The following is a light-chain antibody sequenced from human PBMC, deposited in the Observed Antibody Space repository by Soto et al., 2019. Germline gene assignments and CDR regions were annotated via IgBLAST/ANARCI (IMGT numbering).Light chain of an antibody. CDR3: QQYNNWPPT. CDR1: QSVSSN. CDR2: GAS. J-gene: IGKJ4*01. V-gene: IGKV3-15*01. Sequence: EIVMTQSPATLSVSPGERATLSCRASQSVSSNLAWYQQKPGQAPRLLIYGASTRATGIPARFSGSGSGTEFTLTISCLQSEEFAVYYCQQYNNWPPTCGGGTKVEIK.